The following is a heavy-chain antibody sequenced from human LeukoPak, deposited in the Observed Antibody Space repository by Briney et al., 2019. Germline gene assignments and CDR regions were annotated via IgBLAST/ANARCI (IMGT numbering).Heavy chain of an antibody. CDR2: ISYDGSNK. CDR3: AKATGKTGGNFDY. J-gene: IGHJ4*02. V-gene: IGHV3-30*18. D-gene: IGHD2-15*01. Sequence: GSLRLSCAASGFTFSSYGMHWVRQAPGKGLEGVAVISYDGSNKYYADSVKGRFTISRDNSKNTLYLQMNSLRAEDTAVYYCAKATGKTGGNFDYWGQGTLVTVSS. CDR1: GFTFSSYG.